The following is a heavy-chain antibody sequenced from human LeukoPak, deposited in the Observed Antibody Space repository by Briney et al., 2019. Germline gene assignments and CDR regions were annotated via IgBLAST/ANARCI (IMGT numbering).Heavy chain of an antibody. CDR2: IYYSGST. V-gene: IGHV4-59*01. CDR1: GGSISSYY. J-gene: IGHJ4*02. CDR3: ARDFSSGLFAY. D-gene: IGHD3-22*01. Sequence: SETLSLTCTVSGGSISSYYWSWIRQPPGKGLEWIGYIYYSGSTNYNPSLKRRVTISVDTSKSQSSLKLSSVSAADTDVYYCARDFSSGLFAYWGQGTLVTVSS.